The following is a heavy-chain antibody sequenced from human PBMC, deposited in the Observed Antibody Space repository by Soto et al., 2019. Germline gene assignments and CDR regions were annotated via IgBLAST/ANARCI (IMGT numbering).Heavy chain of an antibody. CDR3: ARWSYLDY. V-gene: IGHV3-23*01. Sequence: GGSLRLSCAASGFTFSSYAMSWVRQAPGKGLEWISSISASGSNSYHADSVKGRFTISRDNSINTLYLQMNSLRVEDTAVYYCARWSYLDYWGQGTRVTVSS. CDR1: GFTFSSYA. CDR2: ISASGSNS. D-gene: IGHD3-3*01. J-gene: IGHJ4*02.